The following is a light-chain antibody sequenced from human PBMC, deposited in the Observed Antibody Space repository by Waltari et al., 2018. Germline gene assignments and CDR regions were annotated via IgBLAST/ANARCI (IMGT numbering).Light chain of an antibody. CDR3: QQFDTYPWT. V-gene: IGKV1-5*03. Sequence: DIQLTQSPSPLSASVGDRVTITCRASQDIGTWLAWYQQKPGKAPKLLLYKASRLQSGVPSRFSGRGSGTEFTLTISSLQPEDFATFYCQQFDTYPWTFGQGTKVDIK. CDR2: KAS. CDR1: QDIGTW. J-gene: IGKJ1*01.